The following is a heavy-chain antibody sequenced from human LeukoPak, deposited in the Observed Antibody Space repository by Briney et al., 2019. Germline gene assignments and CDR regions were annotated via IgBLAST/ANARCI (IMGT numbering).Heavy chain of an antibody. V-gene: IGHV4-39*01. CDR1: GGSISSSSYY. Sequence: SETLSLTCTVSGGSISSSSYYWDWVRQPPGKGLEWIGAIYYSGNTNYNPSLKSRVTISVDTSKNQFSLKLSSVTAADTAVYYCARHRIPAALASAFDYWGQGTLVTVSS. J-gene: IGHJ4*02. CDR2: IYYSGNT. CDR3: ARHRIPAALASAFDY. D-gene: IGHD2-2*01.